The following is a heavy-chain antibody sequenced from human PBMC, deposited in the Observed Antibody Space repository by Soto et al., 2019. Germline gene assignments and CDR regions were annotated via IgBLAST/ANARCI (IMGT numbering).Heavy chain of an antibody. CDR1: GFSLSTIGVR. Sequence: VSGPTLVNPTQTLTLTCTSSGFSLSTIGVRVTWIRQPPGKALEWLARIDWDDDKFYSTSLKTRLTISKDTSKNQVVLTMTNMDPVDTATYYCARHYYDGSGYYLFDYWGQGTLVTVSS. D-gene: IGHD3-22*01. CDR3: ARHYYDGSGYYLFDY. V-gene: IGHV2-70*04. CDR2: IDWDDDK. J-gene: IGHJ4*02.